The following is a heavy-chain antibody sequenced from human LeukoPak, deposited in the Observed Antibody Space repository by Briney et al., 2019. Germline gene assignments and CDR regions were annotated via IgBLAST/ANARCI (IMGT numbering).Heavy chain of an antibody. CDR1: GFTFSSYS. Sequence: GGSLRLSCAASGFTFSSYSMNWVRQAPGKGLEWVSSISRSSSYIYYADSVKGRFTISRDNAKNSLYLQMNSLRAEDTAVYYCARAISHSNYGVDVWGQGTTVTVSS. D-gene: IGHD6-13*01. J-gene: IGHJ6*02. CDR2: ISRSSSYI. CDR3: ARAISHSNYGVDV. V-gene: IGHV3-21*01.